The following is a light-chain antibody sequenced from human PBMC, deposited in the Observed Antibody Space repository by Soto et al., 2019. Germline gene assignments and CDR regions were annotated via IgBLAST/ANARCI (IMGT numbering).Light chain of an antibody. J-gene: IGKJ1*01. CDR1: QSISSD. CDR2: GAS. V-gene: IGKV3D-15*01. Sequence: EIVMTQSPATLSVSPGERATLSCRASQSISSDLAWYQQKPDQAPRLLIYGASNRATGIPDRFSGSGSGTDFTLTITRLEPEDFAMYYCQRYDSLRTFGQGTKVDI. CDR3: QRYDSLRT.